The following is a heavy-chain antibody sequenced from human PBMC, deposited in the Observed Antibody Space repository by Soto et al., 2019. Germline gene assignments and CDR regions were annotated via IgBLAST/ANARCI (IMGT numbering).Heavy chain of an antibody. D-gene: IGHD2-21*02. CDR2: IYWDGDK. Sequence: SGPTLVNPTQTLTLTCTFSGFSLNTGGLGVGWIRQPPGKALEWLALIYWDGDKRYSPSLQSRLSITKDTSNNQVVLTMTHMDPVDTATYYCVHSRCGGDCLRSYSSHYHYGMAFWGQGNTVTVSS. CDR1: GFSLNTGGLG. CDR3: VHSRCGGDCLRSYSSHYHYGMAF. V-gene: IGHV2-5*02. J-gene: IGHJ6*02.